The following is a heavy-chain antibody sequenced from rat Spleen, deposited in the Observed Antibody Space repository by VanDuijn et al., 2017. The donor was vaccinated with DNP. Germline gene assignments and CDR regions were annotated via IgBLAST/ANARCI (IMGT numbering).Heavy chain of an antibody. CDR1: GFSLADYS. V-gene: IGHV2-19*01. CDR2: IRANGIT. J-gene: IGHJ2*01. Sequence: QVQLKESGPGLVQPSQTLSLTCTVSGFSLADYSVHWVRQPPGTGSEWLGRIRANGITDYNSGLKSRLTISRDTSKSQVFLEMNSLQTEDTAIYFCAREGTLMVVGFLDYWGRGVMVTVSS. CDR3: AREGTLMVVGFLDY. D-gene: IGHD1-12*02.